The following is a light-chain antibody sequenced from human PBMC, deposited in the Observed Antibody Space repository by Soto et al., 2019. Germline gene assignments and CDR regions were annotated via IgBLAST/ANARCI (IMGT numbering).Light chain of an antibody. Sequence: EIVLTQSPGTLSLSPGARPTLSCRASQSVSSSYLAWYQQKPGQAPRLLLYGASSRATGIPHRFSGSGSGTDFTLTISRLEPEDFAVYYCQQYGSSPQLTVGGGTQVDIK. J-gene: IGKJ4*01. CDR1: QSVSSSY. V-gene: IGKV3-20*01. CDR2: GAS. CDR3: QQYGSSPQLT.